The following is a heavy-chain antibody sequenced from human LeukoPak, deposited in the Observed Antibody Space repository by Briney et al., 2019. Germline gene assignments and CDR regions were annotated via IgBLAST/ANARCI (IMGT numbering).Heavy chain of an antibody. CDR1: GVTFTNYA. CDR3: ASQDASIYSESSTSPTYSD. V-gene: IGHV1-69*05. J-gene: IGHJ4*02. D-gene: IGHD3-22*01. Sequence: ASVKVSCKASGVTFTNYAFNWVRQAPGQGLEWMGRIIPIFDSAHYAQRFQGRITITTDESSTTAYMTLSSLTSDDTAVYYCASQDASIYSESSTSPTYSDWGQGTLVTVSS. CDR2: IIPIFDSA.